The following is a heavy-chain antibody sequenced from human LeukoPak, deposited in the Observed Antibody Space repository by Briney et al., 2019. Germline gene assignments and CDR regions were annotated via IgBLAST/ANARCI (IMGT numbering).Heavy chain of an antibody. CDR1: GRSIGSHY. CDR3: GRAKGAGSYDF. D-gene: IGHD3-9*01. J-gene: IGHJ4*01. V-gene: IGHV4-59*11. Sequence: ETLSLTCIVSGRSIGSHYLTWVSQPPGKGLEWIGSTHFSGGSTYHPSLKSLTTTLLTRAKNQISLTVTSVTAADTAVYFCGRAKGAGSYDFWGQGTLVTVSS. CDR2: THFSGGS.